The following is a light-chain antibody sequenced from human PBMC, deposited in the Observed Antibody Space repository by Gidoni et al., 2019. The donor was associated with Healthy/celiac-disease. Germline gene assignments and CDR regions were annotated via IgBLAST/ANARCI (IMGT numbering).Light chain of an antibody. CDR1: QRVSSY. V-gene: IGKV3-11*01. CDR2: AAS. Sequence: DIVLTQSPATLSLSPGDRATFSCMASQRVSSYLAWYQQKPGQAHRLLIYAASNRATGIPARFSGSGSWTDFTLTIIRLEPEDFAVYYCQQHSTWPLTFXGXTKVEIK. J-gene: IGKJ4*01. CDR3: QQHSTWPLT.